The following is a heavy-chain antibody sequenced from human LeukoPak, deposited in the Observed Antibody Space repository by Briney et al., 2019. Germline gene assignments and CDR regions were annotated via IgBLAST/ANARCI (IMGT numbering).Heavy chain of an antibody. CDR1: GYTFTGYY. D-gene: IGHD6-25*01. J-gene: IGHJ4*02. Sequence: ASVKVSCKASGYTFTGYYMNWVRQAPGQGLEWMGWINPNSGGTNYAQKFQGRVTMTRDTSISTAYMELSRLRSDDTAVYYCARERTPGSGYGVDYWGQGTVVTVSS. CDR3: ARERTPGSGYGVDY. CDR2: INPNSGGT. V-gene: IGHV1-2*02.